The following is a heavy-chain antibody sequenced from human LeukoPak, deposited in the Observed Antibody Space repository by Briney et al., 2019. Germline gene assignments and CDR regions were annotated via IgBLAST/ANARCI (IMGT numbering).Heavy chain of an antibody. CDR3: ASSPRFLAARVFSGWDY. Sequence: SETLSLTCAVYGGSFSGYYWSWIRQPPGKGLEWIGEINHSGSTNYNPSLKSRVAISVDTSKNQFSLKLSSVTAADTAVYYCASSPRFLAARVFSGWDYWGQGTLVTVSS. V-gene: IGHV4-34*01. D-gene: IGHD6-6*01. CDR1: GGSFSGYY. J-gene: IGHJ4*02. CDR2: INHSGST.